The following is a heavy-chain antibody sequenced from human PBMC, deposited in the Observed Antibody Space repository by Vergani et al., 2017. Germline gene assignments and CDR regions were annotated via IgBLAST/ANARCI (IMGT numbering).Heavy chain of an antibody. CDR1: GGSISINNW. CDR2: VYHSGST. V-gene: IGHV4-4*03. CDR3: VRQWKLQGAFDI. J-gene: IGHJ3*02. Sequence: QVQLQESGPGLVKPPWTLSLTCTVSGGSISINNWWSWVRQPPGRGLDWIGEVYHSGSTNYNPSLKSRVTISVDKSKNQISLKLRSVTAADTAVYYCVRQWKLQGAFDIWGQGTMVTVSS. D-gene: IGHD1-1*01.